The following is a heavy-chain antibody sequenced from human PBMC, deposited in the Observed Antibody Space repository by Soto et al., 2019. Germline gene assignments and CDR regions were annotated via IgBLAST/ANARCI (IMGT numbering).Heavy chain of an antibody. CDR3: ARDLRNWWFXP. V-gene: IGHV1-69*04. CDR2: IIPILGIA. Sequence: SVKVSCKASGGTFSIYTISWVRQAPGQGLEWMGRIIPILGIANYAQKFQGRVTITADKSTSTAYMELSSLRSEDTAVYYCARDLRNWWFXPWGQGTLVXVSS. CDR1: GGTFSIYT. J-gene: IGHJ5*02.